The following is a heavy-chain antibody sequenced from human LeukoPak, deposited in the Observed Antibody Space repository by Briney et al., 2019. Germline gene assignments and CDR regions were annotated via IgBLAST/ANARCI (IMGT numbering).Heavy chain of an antibody. CDR1: GYTFTTFG. CDR3: ARSFYDFDY. V-gene: IGHV1-18*01. J-gene: IGHJ4*02. CDR2: ISAHTGNT. D-gene: IGHD1-26*01. Sequence: GASVKVSCKASGYTFTTFGVSWVRQAPGQGLEWMGWISAHTGNTNYAQKFQGRVTLTTDTSTSTAYMELRSLRSDDTAVYCCARSFYDFDYWGQGTLVTVSS.